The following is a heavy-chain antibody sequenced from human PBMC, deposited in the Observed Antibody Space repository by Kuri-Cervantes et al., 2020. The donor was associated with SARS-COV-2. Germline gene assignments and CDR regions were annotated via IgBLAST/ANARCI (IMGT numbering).Heavy chain of an antibody. D-gene: IGHD3-3*01. V-gene: IGHV3-74*01. CDR2: INNDGSST. CDR1: GFTFSSYW. J-gene: IGHJ5*02. Sequence: GESLKISCAASGFTFSSYWMHWVRQAPGMGLVWVSRINNDGSSTSYADFVKGRVIISRDNAKNTAYLQIHSLRADDTAVYYCARHDSLKSWGQGTLVTVSS. CDR3: ARHDSLKS.